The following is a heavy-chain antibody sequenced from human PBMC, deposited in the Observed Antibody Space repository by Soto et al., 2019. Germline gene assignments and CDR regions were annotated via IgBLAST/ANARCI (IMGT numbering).Heavy chain of an antibody. V-gene: IGHV3-66*01. CDR2: IQSGGPT. Sequence: GSLRLSCAASGFTVSSKYMSWVRQAPGKGLEWVSLIQSGGPTYYADSVKGRFTISRDTSENTLHLQMDSLSAEDTAVYYCTRDDXXCDGGRCYRVPLDVXGKXTTXTVSS. D-gene: IGHD2-15*01. CDR3: TRDDXXCDGGRCYRVPLDV. CDR1: GFTVSSKY. J-gene: IGHJ6*04.